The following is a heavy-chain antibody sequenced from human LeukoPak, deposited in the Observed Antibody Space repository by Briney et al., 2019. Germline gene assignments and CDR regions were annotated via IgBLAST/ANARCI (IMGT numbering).Heavy chain of an antibody. Sequence: PGGSLRLSCAASGFTFSIYAMSWVRQAPGKGLEWVSLISIDGGRTYYADSVKGRLTISRDNSKNTLYLQMNSLRADDTAVYYCARFAAGGSYYYYMDVWGKGTTVTVSS. J-gene: IGHJ6*03. D-gene: IGHD3-10*01. CDR1: GFTFSIYA. CDR3: ARFAAGGSYYYYMDV. CDR2: ISIDGGRT. V-gene: IGHV3-23*01.